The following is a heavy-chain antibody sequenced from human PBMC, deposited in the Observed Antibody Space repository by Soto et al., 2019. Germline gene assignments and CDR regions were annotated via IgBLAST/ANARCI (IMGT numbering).Heavy chain of an antibody. J-gene: IGHJ4*02. CDR1: GFTFTSSA. CDR2: IVVGSGNT. V-gene: IGHV1-58*02. Sequence: QLQLVQSGPGVKKPGTSVKVSCKASGFTFTSSAMQWVRQARGQRLEWIGWIVVGSGNTNYAQKFQERVTITRDMSTSTAYMELSSLRSEDTAVYYCAAAEGGSYNLDYWGQGTLVTVSS. CDR3: AAAEGGSYNLDY. D-gene: IGHD1-26*01.